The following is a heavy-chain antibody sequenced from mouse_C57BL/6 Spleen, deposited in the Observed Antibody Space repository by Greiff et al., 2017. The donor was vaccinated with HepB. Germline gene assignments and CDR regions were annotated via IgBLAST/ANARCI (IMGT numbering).Heavy chain of an antibody. Sequence: VQLQQSGPVLVKPGASVKMSCKASGYTFTDYYMNWVKQSHGKSLEWIGVINPYNGGTSYNQKFKGKATLTVDKSSSTAYMELNSLTSEDSAVYYCARIELGEDAMDYWGQGTSVTVSS. J-gene: IGHJ4*01. V-gene: IGHV1-19*01. CDR3: ARIELGEDAMDY. CDR2: INPYNGGT. CDR1: GYTFTDYY. D-gene: IGHD4-1*01.